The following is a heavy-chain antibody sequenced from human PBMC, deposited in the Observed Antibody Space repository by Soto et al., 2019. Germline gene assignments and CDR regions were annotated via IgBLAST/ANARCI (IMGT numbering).Heavy chain of an antibody. J-gene: IGHJ4*02. CDR3: ANRSVSGPYSPLLY. CDR2: INDHGDIT. Sequence: GGSLRLSCTGSGFTFRNYALSYVRQAAGKGLEWISAINDHGDITYHADSVNGRFTISRDNSGNTLYLQMNSLRAEDTAIYYCANRSVSGPYSPLLYWAQGTLIPVSS. CDR1: GFTFRNYA. D-gene: IGHD2-15*01. V-gene: IGHV3-23*01.